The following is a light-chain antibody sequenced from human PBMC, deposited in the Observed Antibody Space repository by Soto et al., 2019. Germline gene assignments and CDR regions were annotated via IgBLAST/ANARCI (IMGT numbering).Light chain of an antibody. Sequence: EIVLTQSPATLSLSPGERATLSCRASQSVSNYLAWYQQKPGQAPRLLISYASSRATGIPARFSGSGSGTDFTLTISSLQSEDYAVYYCQQYNNWLSSGQGTRLEIK. CDR2: YAS. CDR1: QSVSNY. J-gene: IGKJ5*01. CDR3: QQYNNWLS. V-gene: IGKV3-11*01.